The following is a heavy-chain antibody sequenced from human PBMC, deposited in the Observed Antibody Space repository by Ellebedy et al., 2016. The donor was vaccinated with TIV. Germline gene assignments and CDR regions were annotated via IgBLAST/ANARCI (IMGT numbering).Heavy chain of an antibody. CDR3: AAFPYISASSAY. D-gene: IGHD3-3*02. J-gene: IGHJ4*02. CDR1: GYTFTGYY. CDR2: VYPDNGDT. Sequence: ASVKVSCKASGYTFTGYYMHWVRQAPGQGLEWMGWVYPDNGDTTYAPKFQGRVTMTRDTSTTTVYMEMSSLRSDDTAVYYCAAFPYISASSAYWGQGTLVTVSS. V-gene: IGHV1-2*02.